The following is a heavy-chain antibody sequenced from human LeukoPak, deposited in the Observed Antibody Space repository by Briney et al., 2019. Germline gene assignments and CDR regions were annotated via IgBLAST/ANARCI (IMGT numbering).Heavy chain of an antibody. V-gene: IGHV3-48*04. CDR1: GFTFSSFS. CDR3: ARDCSGGSCYSPGY. CDR2: ISSSSSTI. J-gene: IGHJ4*02. Sequence: GGSLRLSCAASGFTFSSFSMNWVRQAPGKGLEWVSYISSSSSTIYYADSVKGRFTISRDNAKNSLYLQMNSLRAEDTAVYYCARDCSGGSCYSPGYWGQGTLVTVSS. D-gene: IGHD2-15*01.